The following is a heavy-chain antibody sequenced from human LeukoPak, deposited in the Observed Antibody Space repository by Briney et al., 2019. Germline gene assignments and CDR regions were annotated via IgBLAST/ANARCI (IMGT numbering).Heavy chain of an antibody. D-gene: IGHD1-26*01. CDR2: IRYDGSNK. CDR1: GFTFSSYG. V-gene: IGHV3-30*02. J-gene: IGHJ4*02. Sequence: GGSLRLSCAASGFTFSSYGMHWVRQAPGKGLEWVAFIRYDGSNKYYADSVKGRFTISRDNSKNTLYLQMNSLRAEDTAVYYCAKSGWELLGNYFDYWGQGTLVTVSS. CDR3: AKSGWELLGNYFDY.